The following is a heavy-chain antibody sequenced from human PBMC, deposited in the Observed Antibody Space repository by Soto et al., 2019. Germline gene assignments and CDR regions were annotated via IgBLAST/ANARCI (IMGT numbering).Heavy chain of an antibody. CDR1: GGTFSSYA. CDR2: IIPIFGTA. CDR3: ARDDVATISYYGMDV. J-gene: IGHJ6*02. Sequence: SVRVSCKXSGGTFSSYAISWVRQAPGQGLEWMGGIIPIFGTANYAQKFQGRVTITADESTSTAYMELSSLRSEDTAVYYCARDDVATISYYGMDVWGQGTTVTVPS. D-gene: IGHD5-12*01. V-gene: IGHV1-69*13.